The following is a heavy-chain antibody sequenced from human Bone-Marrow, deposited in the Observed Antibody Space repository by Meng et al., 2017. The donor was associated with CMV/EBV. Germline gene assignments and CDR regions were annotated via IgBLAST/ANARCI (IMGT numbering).Heavy chain of an antibody. Sequence: ASVKVSCKASGYTFTSYDINWVRQAPGQGLEWMGIINPSGGSTSYAQKFQGRVTMTRDTSTSTVYMELSSLRSEDTAVYYCARDLPNGNDFSYYGMDVWGQGTTVTVSS. D-gene: IGHD1-1*01. V-gene: IGHV1-46*01. CDR2: INPSGGST. J-gene: IGHJ6*02. CDR3: ARDLPNGNDFSYYGMDV. CDR1: GYTFTSYD.